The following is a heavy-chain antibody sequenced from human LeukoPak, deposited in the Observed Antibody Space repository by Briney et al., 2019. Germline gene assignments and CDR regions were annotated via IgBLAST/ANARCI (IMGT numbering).Heavy chain of an antibody. CDR3: ARGIDGMFDY. CDR1: GFSFSIYW. CDR2: IKQDGSEK. J-gene: IGHJ4*02. V-gene: IGHV3-7*03. D-gene: IGHD1-14*01. Sequence: GGSLRLSCAASGFSFSIYWMSWVRQAPGKGLEWVAYIKQDGSEKYYVDSVKGRFTISRDNSKNTLYLQMNSLRAEDTAVYYCARGIDGMFDYWGQGTLVTVSS.